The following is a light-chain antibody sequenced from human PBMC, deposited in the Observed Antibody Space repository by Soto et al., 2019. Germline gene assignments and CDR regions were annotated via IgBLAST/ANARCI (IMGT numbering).Light chain of an antibody. J-gene: IGKJ2*01. CDR1: QSISIS. CDR3: QQSYSIPPT. Sequence: DIPMTQSPSSLSASVGDRVTITCRASQSISISLNWYRQEPGKAPKLLIFATSSLQSGVPSRFSGSGSGTDFTLTISSLQPEDFATYYCQQSYSIPPTFGQGTKLEIK. V-gene: IGKV1-39*01. CDR2: ATS.